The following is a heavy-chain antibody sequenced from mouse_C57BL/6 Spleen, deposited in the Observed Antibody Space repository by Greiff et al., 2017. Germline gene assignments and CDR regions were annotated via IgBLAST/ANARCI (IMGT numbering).Heavy chain of an antibody. CDR3: ARAFDV. CDR1: GFTFSDYG. Sequence: EVMLVESGGGLVKPGGSLKLSCAASGFTFSDYGMHWVRQAPEKGLEWVAYISSGSSTIYYADTVKGRFTISRDNAKNTLFLQMTSLRSEDTAMYYCARAFDVWGTGTTVTVSS. CDR2: ISSGSSTI. J-gene: IGHJ1*03. V-gene: IGHV5-17*01.